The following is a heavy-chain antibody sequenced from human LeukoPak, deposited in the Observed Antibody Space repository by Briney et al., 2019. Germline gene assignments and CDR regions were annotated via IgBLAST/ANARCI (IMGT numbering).Heavy chain of an antibody. CDR2: IYTSGST. V-gene: IGHV4-4*07. J-gene: IGHJ6*03. CDR1: GGSISSYY. Sequence: SETLSLTCTVSGGSISSYYWSWIRQPAGKGLEWIGRIYTSGSTNYNPSLKSRVTMSVDTSKNQFSLKLSSVTAADTAVYYCARHSRRYYYYYMDVWGKGTTVTISS. CDR3: ARHSRRYYYYYMDV.